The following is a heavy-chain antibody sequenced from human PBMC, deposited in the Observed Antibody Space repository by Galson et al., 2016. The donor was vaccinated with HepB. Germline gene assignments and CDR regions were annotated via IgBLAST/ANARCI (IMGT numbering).Heavy chain of an antibody. CDR1: GFTFSRSD. Sequence: SLRLSCAASGFTFSRSDMHWVRQAPGKGLEWVANIKQDGGEKYYVDSVEGRFTISRDNAKNSLYLQMSNLRAEDTAVYYCARGAGAGYWGQGTLVTVSS. D-gene: IGHD3-10*01. CDR2: IKQDGGEK. J-gene: IGHJ4*02. V-gene: IGHV3-7*03. CDR3: ARGAGAGY.